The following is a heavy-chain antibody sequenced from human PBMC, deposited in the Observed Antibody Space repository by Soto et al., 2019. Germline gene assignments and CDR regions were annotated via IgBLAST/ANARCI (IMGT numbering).Heavy chain of an antibody. V-gene: IGHV4-59*08. J-gene: IGHJ4*02. CDR2: IYYSGST. D-gene: IGHD3-22*01. CDR3: ARLTYYYHTSAYAFDS. CDR1: GGSISSDY. Sequence: SETLSLTCTVSGGSISSDYWNWIRQPPGKGLEWIGYIYYSGSTNYNPSLKSRVTISVDRSKNQFSLKLSSVTAADTAVYYCARLTYYYHTSAYAFDSWGQGTLVTVS.